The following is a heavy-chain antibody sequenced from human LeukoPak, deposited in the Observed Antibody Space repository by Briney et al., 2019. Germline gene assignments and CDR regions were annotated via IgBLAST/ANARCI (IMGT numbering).Heavy chain of an antibody. CDR3: AKDTYYYDSSGYYSWFDP. V-gene: IGHV3-30*02. CDR1: GFTFRNSD. D-gene: IGHD3-22*01. CDR2: IQADGGNK. J-gene: IGHJ5*02. Sequence: GGSLRLSCAASGFTFRNSDMHWVRQAPGKGPEWVAFIQADGGNKYYADSVKGRFTISRDNSKNTLYLQMNSVRAEDTAAYYCAKDTYYYDSSGYYSWFDPWGQGTLVTVSS.